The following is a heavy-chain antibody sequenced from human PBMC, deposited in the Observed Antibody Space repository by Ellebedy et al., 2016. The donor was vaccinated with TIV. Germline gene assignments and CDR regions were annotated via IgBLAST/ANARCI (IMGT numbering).Heavy chain of an antibody. CDR1: GFTFSNYW. Sequence: GESLKISCAASGFTFSNYWMNWVRQAPGKGLEWVATIKQDGSEAFYVDSVKGRFTMSRDNAKNSLYLQMNSLRAEDTAVYFCARDGIGYAANSGVAYWGQGTLVTVSS. J-gene: IGHJ4*02. D-gene: IGHD4-23*01. CDR2: IKQDGSEA. V-gene: IGHV3-7*01. CDR3: ARDGIGYAANSGVAY.